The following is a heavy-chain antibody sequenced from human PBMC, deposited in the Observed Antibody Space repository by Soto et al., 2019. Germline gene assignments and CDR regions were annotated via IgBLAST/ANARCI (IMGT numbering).Heavy chain of an antibody. CDR3: ASLTGRYYGFDYYYYGMDV. D-gene: IGHD3-10*01. J-gene: IGHJ6*02. Sequence: TVSGGSISGSSYYWGWIRQPPGKGLEWIGSIYYSGSTYYNPSLKSRVTISVDTSKNQFSLKLSSVTAADTAVYYCASLTGRYYGFDYYYYGMDVWGQGTTVTVSS. CDR2: IYYSGST. V-gene: IGHV4-39*01. CDR1: GGSISGSSYY.